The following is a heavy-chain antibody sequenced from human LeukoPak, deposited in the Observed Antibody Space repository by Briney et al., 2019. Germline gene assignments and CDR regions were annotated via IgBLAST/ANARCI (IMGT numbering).Heavy chain of an antibody. Sequence: SETLSLTCAVYGGSFSGYYWSWIRQPPGKGLEWIGEINHSGSTNYNPSLKSRVTISVDTSKNQFSLKLSSVTAADTAVYYCARLGGNYYGSGAFQRYYYYYMDVWGKGTTVTISS. CDR3: ARLGGNYYGSGAFQRYYYYYMDV. V-gene: IGHV4-34*01. CDR1: GGSFSGYY. CDR2: INHSGST. D-gene: IGHD3-10*01. J-gene: IGHJ6*03.